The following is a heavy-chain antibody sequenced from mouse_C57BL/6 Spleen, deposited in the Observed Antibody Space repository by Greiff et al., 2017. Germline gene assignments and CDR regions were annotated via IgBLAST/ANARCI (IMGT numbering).Heavy chain of an antibody. J-gene: IGHJ4*01. CDR3: ERQGTTVVAADSAMDY. V-gene: IGHV5-6*01. D-gene: IGHD1-1*01. CDR1: GFTFSSYG. CDR2: ISSGGSYT. Sequence: EVKVVESGGDLVKPGGSLKLSCAASGFTFSSYGMSWVRQTPDKRLEWVATISSGGSYTYYPDSVKGRFTISRDNAKNTLYLQMSSLKSEDTAMSYGERQGTTVVAADSAMDYWGQGTSVTVSS.